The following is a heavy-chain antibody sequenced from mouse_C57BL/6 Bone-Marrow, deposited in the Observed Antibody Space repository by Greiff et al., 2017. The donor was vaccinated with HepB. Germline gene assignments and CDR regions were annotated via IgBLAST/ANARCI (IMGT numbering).Heavy chain of an antibody. Sequence: VQLQQSGAELVWPGASVKLSCTASGYTFTDYYINWVKQRPGQGLEWIGRIFPGSGNTYYNEKFKGKATLTAEKSSSTAYMQLSTLTSEDSAVYFCARVLAMDYWGQGTSVTVSS. CDR1: GYTFTDYY. CDR3: ARVLAMDY. J-gene: IGHJ4*01. CDR2: IFPGSGNT. V-gene: IGHV1-76*01.